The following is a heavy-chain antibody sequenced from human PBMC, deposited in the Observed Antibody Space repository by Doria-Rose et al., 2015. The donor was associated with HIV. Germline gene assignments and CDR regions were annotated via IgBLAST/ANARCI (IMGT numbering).Heavy chain of an antibody. Sequence: QVQLQESGPGLVKPSETLSLTCSVSGGSISHYYWSWIRQAPGKGLEYIGDIFDTGSTNYSPSLKSRVSISIDTSKNKFSLRLSSVTAADTAVYYCARVLSGTYDYWGQGTLVTVSS. V-gene: IGHV4-59*01. J-gene: IGHJ4*02. D-gene: IGHD1-26*01. CDR1: GGSISHYY. CDR2: IFDTGST. CDR3: ARVLSGTYDY.